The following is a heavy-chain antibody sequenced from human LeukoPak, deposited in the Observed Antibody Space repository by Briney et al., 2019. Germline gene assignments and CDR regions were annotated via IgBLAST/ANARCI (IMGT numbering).Heavy chain of an antibody. D-gene: IGHD3-16*02. J-gene: IGHJ3*02. CDR3: AKDRVEMITFGGVIVYLGDAFDI. CDR2: IRYDGSNK. CDR1: GFTYSNYG. Sequence: QPGGSLRLSCAASGFTYSNYGMHWVRQAPGKGLEWMTFIRYDGSNKYYADSVKGRFTISRDNSKNTLYLQMNSLRAEDTAVYYCAKDRVEMITFGGVIVYLGDAFDIWGQGTMVTVSS. V-gene: IGHV3-30*02.